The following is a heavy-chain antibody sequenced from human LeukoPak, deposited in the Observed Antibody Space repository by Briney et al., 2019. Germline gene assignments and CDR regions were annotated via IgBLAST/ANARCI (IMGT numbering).Heavy chain of an antibody. D-gene: IGHD3-10*01. V-gene: IGHV6-1*01. CDR2: TYYRSKWYN. CDR3: ARAPPRGSYYRGYFDY. CDR1: GDSVSSNSAA. J-gene: IGHJ4*02. Sequence: SQTLSLTCAISGDSVSSNSAAWNWIRQSPSRGLEWLGRTYYRSKWYNDYAVSVKSRITINPDTSKNQFSLNLSSVTAADTAVYYCARAPPRGSYYRGYFDYWGQGTLVTVSS.